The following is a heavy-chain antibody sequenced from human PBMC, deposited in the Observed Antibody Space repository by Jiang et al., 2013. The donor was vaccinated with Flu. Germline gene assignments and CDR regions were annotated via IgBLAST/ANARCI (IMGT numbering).Heavy chain of an antibody. CDR2: INHSGST. CDR3: ARGRGYSSGWLSG. J-gene: IGHJ4*02. CDR1: GGSFSGYY. Sequence: LLKPSETLSLTCAVYGGSFSGYYWSWIRQPPGKGLEWIGEINHSGSTNYNPSLKSRVTISVDTSKNQFSLKLSSVTAADTAVYYCARGRGYSSGWLSGWGQGTLGHRLL. D-gene: IGHD6-19*01. V-gene: IGHV4-34*01.